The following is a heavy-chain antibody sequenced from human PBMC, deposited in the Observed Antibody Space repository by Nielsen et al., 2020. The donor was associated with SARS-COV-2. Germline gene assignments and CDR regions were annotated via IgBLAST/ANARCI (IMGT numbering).Heavy chain of an antibody. V-gene: IGHV3-33*01. Sequence: GGSLRLSCAASGFPFSSYGMHWVRQPPGKGLEWVAVIWYDGSNTYYADSVKGRFTISRDNSKNTLYLQMNSLGAEDTAGYYCARGEQRRGPRGGYYYGIDVWGQGTTVTVSS. D-gene: IGHD6-19*01. J-gene: IGHJ6*02. CDR3: ARGEQRRGPRGGYYYGIDV. CDR1: GFPFSSYG. CDR2: IWYDGSNT.